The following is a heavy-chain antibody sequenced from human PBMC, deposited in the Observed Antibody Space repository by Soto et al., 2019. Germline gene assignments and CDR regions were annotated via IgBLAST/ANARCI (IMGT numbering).Heavy chain of an antibody. CDR3: ARGYDYYSYMDV. CDR2: INSDGSST. Sequence: GGSLRPSCAASGFTFSVDWMHWVRQAPGKGLVWVSRINSDGSSTSYADSVKGRFTISRDNAKNTLYLQMNSLRAEDTAVYYCARGYDYYSYMDVWGKGTTVTVSS. J-gene: IGHJ6*03. CDR1: GFTFSVDW. V-gene: IGHV3-74*01.